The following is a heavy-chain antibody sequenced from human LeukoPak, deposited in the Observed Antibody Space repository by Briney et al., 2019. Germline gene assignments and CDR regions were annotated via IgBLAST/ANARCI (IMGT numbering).Heavy chain of an antibody. CDR2: IFFTGNT. CDR3: ARTEAYCGGDCYSFDY. J-gene: IGHJ4*02. D-gene: IGHD2-21*02. V-gene: IGHV4-59*08. CDR1: GGSISSYY. Sequence: PSETLSLTCTVSGGSISSYYWSWIRQPPGEALQWIGYIFFTGNTNYNPSLRSRVTISVDTSKNQFSLKLSSVTAADTAVYYCARTEAYCGGDCYSFDYWGQGTLVTVSS.